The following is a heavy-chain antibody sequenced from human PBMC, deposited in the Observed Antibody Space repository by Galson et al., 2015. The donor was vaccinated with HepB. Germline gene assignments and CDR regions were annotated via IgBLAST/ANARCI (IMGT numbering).Heavy chain of an antibody. D-gene: IGHD3-16*01. CDR1: GYTFTSYY. CDR3: ARDPYVWGSRGSPYDY. CDR2: INPSGGST. V-gene: IGHV1-46*01. J-gene: IGHJ4*02. Sequence: SVKVSCKASGYTFTSYYMHWVRQAPGQGLEWMGIINPSGGSTSYAQKFQGRVTMTRDTSTSTVYMELSSLRSEDTAVYYCARDPYVWGSRGSPYDYWGQGTLVTVSS.